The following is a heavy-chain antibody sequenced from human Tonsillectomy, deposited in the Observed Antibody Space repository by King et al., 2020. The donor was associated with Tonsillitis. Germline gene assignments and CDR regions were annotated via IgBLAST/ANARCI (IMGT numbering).Heavy chain of an antibody. J-gene: IGHJ4*02. V-gene: IGHV3-66*01. CDR1: GFTVSSNH. CDR2: IYSAVIT. D-gene: IGHD6-19*01. CDR3: ARDRVAVAGTVDY. Sequence: VQLVESGGGLVQPGGSLRLSCAASGFTVSSNHMSWVRQAPGKGLEWVSVIYSAVITYYADSVKGRFTISRDNSKNTLYLQMNSLRAEDTAVYYCARDRVAVAGTVDYWGQGTLVTVSS.